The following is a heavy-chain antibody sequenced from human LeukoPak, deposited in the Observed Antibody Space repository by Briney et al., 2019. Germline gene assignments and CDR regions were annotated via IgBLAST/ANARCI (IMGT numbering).Heavy chain of an antibody. CDR2: MNPNSGNT. CDR3: ASMGVPYGEEQPPGHAVNYYYYYYMDV. CDR1: GYSFTNYD. J-gene: IGHJ6*03. D-gene: IGHD4-17*01. V-gene: IGHV1-8*03. Sequence: ASVKVSCKASGYSFTNYDINWVRQATGQGLEWMGWMNPNSGNTGYAQKFQGRVTITRNTSISTAYMELSSLRSEDTAVYYCASMGVPYGEEQPPGHAVNYYYYYYMDVWGKGTTVTISS.